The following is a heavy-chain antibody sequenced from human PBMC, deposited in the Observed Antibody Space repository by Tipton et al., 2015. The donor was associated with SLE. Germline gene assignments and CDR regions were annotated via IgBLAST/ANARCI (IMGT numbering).Heavy chain of an antibody. CDR3: ARGHIGWGFDP. V-gene: IGHV4-4*02. CDR2: IYHSGST. J-gene: IGHJ5*02. D-gene: IGHD1-26*01. Sequence: TLSLTCSVSDGSISSSNWWSWVRQPPGKGLEWIGEIYHSGSTNYNPSPKSRVTISVDKAKNQFSLKLTSVTAADTAVYYCARGHIGWGFDPWGQGTLVTVSS. CDR1: DGSISSSNW.